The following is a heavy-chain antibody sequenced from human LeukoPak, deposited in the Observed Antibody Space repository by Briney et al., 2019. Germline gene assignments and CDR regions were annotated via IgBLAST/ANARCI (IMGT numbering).Heavy chain of an antibody. Sequence: QPGGSLRLSCAASGSTFSSYEMNWVRQAPGKGLEWVSYISSSGSTIYYADSVKGRFTISRDNAKNSLYLQMNSLRAEDTAVYYCARVRATGDRNYYYYMDVWGKGTTVTISS. CDR2: ISSSGSTI. CDR1: GSTFSSYE. D-gene: IGHD7-27*01. J-gene: IGHJ6*03. CDR3: ARVRATGDRNYYYYMDV. V-gene: IGHV3-48*03.